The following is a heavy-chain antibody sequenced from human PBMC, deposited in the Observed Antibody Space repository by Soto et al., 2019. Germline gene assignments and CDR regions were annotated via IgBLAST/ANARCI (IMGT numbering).Heavy chain of an antibody. Sequence: EVQLLESGGGLVQPGGSLRLSCAASGFTFSSCSMSWVRQAPGKGLEWVSYISGSGGAIYYSDSVKGRFTISRDNAKNSLYLHMNSLRDDDTSVSYCARGQRWELPHCFDPWGQGTRVTVS. D-gene: IGHD1-26*01. CDR1: GFTFSSCS. J-gene: IGHJ5*02. CDR3: ARGQRWELPHCFDP. V-gene: IGHV3-48*02. CDR2: ISGSGGAI.